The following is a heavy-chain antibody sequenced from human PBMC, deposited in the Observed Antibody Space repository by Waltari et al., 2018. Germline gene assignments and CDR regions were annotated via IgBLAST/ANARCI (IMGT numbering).Heavy chain of an antibody. J-gene: IGHJ4*02. CDR3: ARDESGSGSYPQLDY. V-gene: IGHV1-69*01. CDR1: GGTFSSYA. Sequence: QVQLVQSGAEVKKPGSSVKVSCKASGGTFSSYAISWVRQAPGQGLEWMGGCIPIVGTANYAQKVQGRDKITAGESTSTAYMELSSLRSEDTAVYYCARDESGSGSYPQLDYWGQGTLVTVSS. D-gene: IGHD1-26*01. CDR2: CIPIVGTA.